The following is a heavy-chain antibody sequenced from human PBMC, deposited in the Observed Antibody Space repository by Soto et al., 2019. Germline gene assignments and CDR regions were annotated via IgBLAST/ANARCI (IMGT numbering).Heavy chain of an antibody. V-gene: IGHV4-30-4*08. Sequence: SQELSVTWTVSGGTTRRDRWRWIRLTLGKKLEWIGYIYYSGSTYYNPSLKSRVTISVDTSKNQFSLKLSSVTAADTAVYYCARGSYYDDSSDYYYFWGRGSLDIVSS. D-gene: IGHD3-22*01. J-gene: IGHJ4*02. CDR2: IYYSGST. CDR1: GGTTRRDR. CDR3: ARGSYYDDSSDYYYF.